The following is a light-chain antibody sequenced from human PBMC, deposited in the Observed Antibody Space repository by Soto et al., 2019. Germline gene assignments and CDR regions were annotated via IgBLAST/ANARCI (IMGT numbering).Light chain of an antibody. J-gene: IGKJ4*01. CDR2: GAS. CDR3: QKYGPPWWT. V-gene: IGKV3-20*01. CDR1: QRVSNDY. Sequence: EIELPQSPGILSLSPGERATLSCRTTQRVSNDYLGWYQQKPGQAPRLLIYGASSTAAGTLDRFSGSGSGSDFNIAISAMESEDFAVYYGQKYGPPWWTLGGGTEVYI.